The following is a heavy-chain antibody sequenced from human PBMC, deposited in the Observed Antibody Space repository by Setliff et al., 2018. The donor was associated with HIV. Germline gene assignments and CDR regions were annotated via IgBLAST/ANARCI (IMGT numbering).Heavy chain of an antibody. CDR1: GFTFSNYW. Sequence: PGGSLRLSCAASGFTFSNYWMHWVRQAPGKGLVWVSRINNDGTSTTYADSVKGRFTISRDNAKDTLYLQMNSLRAEDTAVYYCATRGVSSSWSPYFDYWSQGTLVTVS. V-gene: IGHV3-74*01. D-gene: IGHD6-13*01. CDR2: INNDGTST. J-gene: IGHJ4*02. CDR3: ATRGVSSSWSPYFDY.